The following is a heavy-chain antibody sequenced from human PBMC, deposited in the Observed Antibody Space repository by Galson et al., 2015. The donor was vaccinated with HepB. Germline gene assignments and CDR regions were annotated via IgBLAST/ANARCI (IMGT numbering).Heavy chain of an antibody. CDR1: GFTFSSYS. CDR3: ARGLLRLIDY. D-gene: IGHD1-26*01. CDR2: TNTISTNI. J-gene: IGHJ4*02. Sequence: SLRLSCAASGFTFSSYSMNWVRQAPGQGLEWLSYTNTISTNIYYAASVRGRFTISRDNAKNSLYLQMNSLRAEDTAVYYCARGLLRLIDYWGQGTLVTVSS. V-gene: IGHV3-48*01.